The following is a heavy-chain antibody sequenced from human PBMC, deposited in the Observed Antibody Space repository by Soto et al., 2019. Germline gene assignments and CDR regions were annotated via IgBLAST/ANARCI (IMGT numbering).Heavy chain of an antibody. J-gene: IGHJ6*04. D-gene: IGHD3-10*01. V-gene: IGHV3-21*01. CDR1: GFTFSSYS. Sequence: LSPSCAASGFTFSSYSMKWVRQAPGKGLAWVSSISSSSSYIYYADSVKVRFTISRDNAKNSLYLQMNSLRAEDTAVYYSARDYYGSGTDNCYHGMDVWGKRTTVTASS. CDR3: ARDYYGSGTDNCYHGMDV. CDR2: ISSSSSYI.